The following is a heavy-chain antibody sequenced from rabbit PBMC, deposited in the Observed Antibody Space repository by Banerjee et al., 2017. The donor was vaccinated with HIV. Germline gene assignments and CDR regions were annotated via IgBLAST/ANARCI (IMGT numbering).Heavy chain of an antibody. CDR3: ARLGHADYPYAYGLKL. J-gene: IGHJ3*01. Sequence: QEQLKESGGGLVQPGGSLKLSCKASGFTLSSYYMNWVRQAPGKGLEWIGYIDPVFGITYYASWAKGRFTISKTSSTTVTLQMTSLTAADTATYFCARLGHADYPYAYGLKLWGQGTLVTVS. D-gene: IGHD6-1*01. V-gene: IGHV1S45*01. CDR1: GFTLSSYYM. CDR2: IDPVFGIT.